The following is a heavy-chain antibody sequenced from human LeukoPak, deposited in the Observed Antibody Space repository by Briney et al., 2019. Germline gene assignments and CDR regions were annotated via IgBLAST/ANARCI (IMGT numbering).Heavy chain of an antibody. CDR1: GGSISSYY. CDR2: IYYSGST. CDR3: ARHPLMTAFDI. J-gene: IGHJ3*02. V-gene: IGHV4-59*08. Sequence: SVTLSLTCTVSGGSISSYYWSWIRQPPGKGLEWIGYIYYSGSTNYNPSLKSRVTISVDTSKNQFSLKLSSVTAADTAVYYCARHPLMTAFDIWGQGTMVTVSS. D-gene: IGHD3-16*01.